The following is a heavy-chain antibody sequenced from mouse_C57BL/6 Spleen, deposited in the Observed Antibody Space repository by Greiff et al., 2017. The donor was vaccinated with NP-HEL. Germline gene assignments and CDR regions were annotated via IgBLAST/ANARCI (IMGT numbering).Heavy chain of an antibody. CDR2: IDPSDSYT. V-gene: IGHV1-69*01. D-gene: IGHD2-3*01. Sequence: QVQLQQPGAELVMPGASVKLSCKASGYTFTSYWMHWVKQRPGQGLEWIGEIDPSDSYTNYNQKFKGKSTLTVDKSSSTAYMQLSSLTSEDSAVYYCARFQDGYYGGYFDYWGQGTTLTVSS. J-gene: IGHJ2*01. CDR1: GYTFTSYW. CDR3: ARFQDGYYGGYFDY.